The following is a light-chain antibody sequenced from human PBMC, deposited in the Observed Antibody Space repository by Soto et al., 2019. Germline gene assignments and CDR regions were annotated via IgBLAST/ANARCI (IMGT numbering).Light chain of an antibody. Sequence: ALTQPRSVSGSPGQSVAISCTGTTSDVGGYDYVSWHQQHPGKAPELIIFDVSKRPSGVPDRFSGSKSGNTASLTISGLQAEDEADYFCCSYAGDFYVFGSGTKLTVL. CDR1: TSDVGGYDY. V-gene: IGLV2-11*01. CDR2: DVS. J-gene: IGLJ1*01. CDR3: CSYAGDFYV.